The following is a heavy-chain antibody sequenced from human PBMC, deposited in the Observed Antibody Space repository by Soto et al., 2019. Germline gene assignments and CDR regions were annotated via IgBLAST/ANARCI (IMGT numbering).Heavy chain of an antibody. CDR3: AKDYGSGSYYKFDY. V-gene: IGHV3-30*18. CDR1: GFTFSSYG. CDR2: ISYDGSNK. Sequence: PGGSLRLSCAASGFTFSSYGMHWVRQAPGKGLEWVAVISYDGSNKYYADSVKGRFTISRDNSKNTLYLQMNSLRAEDTAVYYCAKDYGSGSYYKFDYWGQGTLVTVSS. D-gene: IGHD3-10*01. J-gene: IGHJ4*02.